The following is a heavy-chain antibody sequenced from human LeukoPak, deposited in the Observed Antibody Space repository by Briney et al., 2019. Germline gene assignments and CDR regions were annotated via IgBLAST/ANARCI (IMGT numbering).Heavy chain of an antibody. CDR2: FDPEDDEK. J-gene: IGHJ4*02. D-gene: IGHD3-22*01. Sequence: ASVKVSCKVSGYMFTELSMHWVRQAPVKGLEWMGGFDPEDDEKMYAQKFQGRVTTTEDTSTDTAYMELSSLRSEDTAVYYCAAELSSGYFDYWGQGTLVTVSS. CDR3: AAELSSGYFDY. CDR1: GYMFTELS. V-gene: IGHV1-24*01.